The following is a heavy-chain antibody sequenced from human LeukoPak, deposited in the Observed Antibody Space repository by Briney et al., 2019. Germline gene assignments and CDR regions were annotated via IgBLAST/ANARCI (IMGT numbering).Heavy chain of an antibody. CDR3: VRSGYSNGWFRS. CDR2: IGSAGDT. CDR1: GFTFSSYD. D-gene: IGHD6-19*01. V-gene: IGHV3-13*01. Sequence: PGGSLRLSCAASGFTFSSYDMHWVRQATGKGLEWVSAIGSAGDTYYPGSVKGRFTVSRENAKNSLYLQMNSLTADDTAVYYCVRSGYSNGWFRSWGQGTLVTVSS. J-gene: IGHJ4*02.